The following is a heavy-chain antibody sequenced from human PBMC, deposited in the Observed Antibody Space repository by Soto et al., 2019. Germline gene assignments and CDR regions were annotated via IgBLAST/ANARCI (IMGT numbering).Heavy chain of an antibody. CDR1: GFNFNNYR. D-gene: IGHD6-19*01. CDR2: IKEDGSER. CDR3: SSPKVSSCLEF. Sequence: EVQLVESGGGLVQPGGSLRLSCAVSGFNFNNYRMSWVRQAPGKGLEWVATIKEDGSERYYVPSVRGRFTISRDNAKNPLSLPMNRLRSDDPAVYLFSSPKVSSCLEFWGQGTLVNVSS. V-gene: IGHV3-7*03. J-gene: IGHJ4*02.